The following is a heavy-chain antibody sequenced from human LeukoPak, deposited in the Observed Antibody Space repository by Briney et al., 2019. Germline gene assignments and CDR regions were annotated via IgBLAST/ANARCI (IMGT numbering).Heavy chain of an antibody. CDR1: GDSVSSNSAA. V-gene: IGHV6-1*01. D-gene: IGHD3-3*01. CDR2: TYYRSKWYN. Sequence: SQTLSLTCAISGDSVSSNSAAWNWIRQSPSRGLEWLGGTYYRSKWYNDYAVSVKSRITINPDTSKNQFSLQLNSVTPEDTAVYYCARDRYDFWSGYHSVVFDYWGQGTLVTVSS. J-gene: IGHJ4*02. CDR3: ARDRYDFWSGYHSVVFDY.